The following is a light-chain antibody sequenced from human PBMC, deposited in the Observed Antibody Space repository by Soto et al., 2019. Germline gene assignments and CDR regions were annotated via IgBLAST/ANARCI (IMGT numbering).Light chain of an antibody. J-gene: IGKJ5*01. Sequence: DVAMTQSTSSLSASVGNRVSITCRASQSISTYLNWYQKKPGKAPNLLIYDASRLQSGVPSRFSGSGGGTDFTLSISSVQPEDFATYFCQQSYMDPITFGQGTRLEIK. CDR1: QSISTY. CDR2: DAS. CDR3: QQSYMDPIT. V-gene: IGKV1-39*01.